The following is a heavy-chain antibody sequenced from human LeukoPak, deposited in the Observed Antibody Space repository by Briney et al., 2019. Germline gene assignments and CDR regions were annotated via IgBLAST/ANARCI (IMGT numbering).Heavy chain of an antibody. CDR2: IKQDGSEK. CDR1: GFTFSSYW. Sequence: GGSLRLSCAASGFTFSSYWMSWVRQAPGKGLERVANIKQDGSEKNYVDSVKGRFTISTDNAKTSLYLQMNSLRAEDTAVYYCAKHEIRAGTRNKAFDIWGQGTMVTVSS. V-gene: IGHV3-7*01. J-gene: IGHJ3*02. CDR3: AKHEIRAGTRNKAFDI.